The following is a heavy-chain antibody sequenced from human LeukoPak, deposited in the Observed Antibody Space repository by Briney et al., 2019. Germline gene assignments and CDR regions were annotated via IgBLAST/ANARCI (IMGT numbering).Heavy chain of an antibody. CDR3: TKDHPDCRGASCLLFDS. Sequence: GGSLRLSCAASGFTFRDFAMSWVRQAPGKGLVWVSTVNRGGGTTFYADTVKGRFTISRDNPKNTLYLQMNSLRAEDTAVFYCTKDHPDCRGASCLLFDSWGQGTLVTVSS. CDR2: VNRGGGTT. D-gene: IGHD2-15*01. V-gene: IGHV3-23*01. J-gene: IGHJ4*02. CDR1: GFTFRDFA.